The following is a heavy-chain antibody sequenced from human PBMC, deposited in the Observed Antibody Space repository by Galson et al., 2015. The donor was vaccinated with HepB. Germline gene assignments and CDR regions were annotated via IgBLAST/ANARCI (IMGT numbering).Heavy chain of an antibody. V-gene: IGHV3-64D*06. D-gene: IGHD5-18*01. Sequence: SLRLSCAASGFTFSSYAMHWVRQAPGKGLEYVSAISSNGGSTYYADSVKGRFTISRDNSKNTLYLQMSSLRAEDTAVYYCVKGGVDTAFGYWGQGTLVTVSS. J-gene: IGHJ4*02. CDR3: VKGGVDTAFGY. CDR1: GFTFSSYA. CDR2: ISSNGGST.